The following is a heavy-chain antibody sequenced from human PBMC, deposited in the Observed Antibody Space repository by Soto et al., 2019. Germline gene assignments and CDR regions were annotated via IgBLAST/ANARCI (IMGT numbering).Heavy chain of an antibody. Sequence: SETLSLTCTVSGVSISSYYWSWVRTPPGKGLEWIGSIYYSGSTNYNPSLKSRVTISVDASKNQFSLKLSSVTAADTAVYYCAGIAAAGSTWGMDVWGQGTTVTVSS. CDR3: AGIAAAGSTWGMDV. CDR1: GVSISSYY. J-gene: IGHJ6*02. D-gene: IGHD6-13*01. V-gene: IGHV4-59*08. CDR2: IYYSGST.